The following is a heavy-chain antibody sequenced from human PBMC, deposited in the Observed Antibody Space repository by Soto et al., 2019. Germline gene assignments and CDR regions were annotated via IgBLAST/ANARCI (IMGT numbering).Heavy chain of an antibody. CDR2: ISGTGDRT. D-gene: IGHD6-19*01. V-gene: IGHV3-23*01. CDR1: GFTFSSYS. J-gene: IGHJ4*02. CDR3: AKEKYSNGFFDY. Sequence: EVQLLESGGGLVQPGGSLRLSCAASGFTFSSYSISWVRQAPGKGPEWVSAISGTGDRTYYADSVKGRFTISRDNSKXXXXXXXXXXXVXXXXVYYCAKEKYSNGFFDYWGQGTLVTVSS.